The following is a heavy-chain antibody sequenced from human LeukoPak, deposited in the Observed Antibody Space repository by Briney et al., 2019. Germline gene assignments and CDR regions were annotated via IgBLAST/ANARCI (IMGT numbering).Heavy chain of an antibody. CDR1: GFTFSSDA. D-gene: IGHD1-26*01. V-gene: IGHV3-23*01. CDR2: IGGRSDST. Sequence: GGSLRLSCAASGFTFSSDAMSWVRQAPGKGLDWVSGIGGRSDSTYYADSVKGRFTISRDHSKNTLYLQMNSLRAEDTAVYYCANQVGATFNWGQGTLVTVSS. CDR3: ANQVGATFN. J-gene: IGHJ4*02.